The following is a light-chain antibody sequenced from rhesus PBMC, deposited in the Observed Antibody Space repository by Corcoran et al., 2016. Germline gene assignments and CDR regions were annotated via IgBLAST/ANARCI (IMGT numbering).Light chain of an antibody. CDR1: QSVGSN. CDR3: LQHSDWPHS. J-gene: IGKJ2*01. CDR2: GAA. V-gene: IGKV3-24*01. Sequence: EIVLTQSPATLSLSPGERATLPCRASQSVGSNLAWYQQKPGQAPRLLIYGAASRAHGIPDRVSGSGSGTDFTLTISSLEPEYVAVYYCLQHSDWPHSFGQGTTVEIK.